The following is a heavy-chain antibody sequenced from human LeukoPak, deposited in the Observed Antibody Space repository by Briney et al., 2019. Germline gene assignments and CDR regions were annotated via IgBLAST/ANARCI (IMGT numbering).Heavy chain of an antibody. Sequence: PSETLSLTCAVSGYSISSGYYWGWIRQPPGKGLEWIGYIYHSGTTYYNPSLKRRVTMSVDTSKNQFSLKLSSVTAADTAVYYCARGHLGLSPWGQGTLVTVSS. D-gene: IGHD3-10*01. J-gene: IGHJ5*02. V-gene: IGHV4-38-2*01. CDR2: IYHSGTT. CDR1: GYSISSGYY. CDR3: ARGHLGLSP.